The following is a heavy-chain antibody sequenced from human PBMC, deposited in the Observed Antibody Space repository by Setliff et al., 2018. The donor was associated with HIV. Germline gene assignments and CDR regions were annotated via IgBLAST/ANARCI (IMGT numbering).Heavy chain of an antibody. J-gene: IGHJ5*02. CDR1: GGSISSSNYY. CDR2: IYYSGST. D-gene: IGHD3-10*01. Sequence: PSETLSLTCTVSGGSISSSNYYWGWLRQPPGKGLEWIGSIYYSGSTYYNPSLKSRVTISVDTSKNQCSLKLSSVTAADTAVYYCARVAAGTYGKGDWFDPWGQGTQVTVSS. V-gene: IGHV4-39*07. CDR3: ARVAAGTYGKGDWFDP.